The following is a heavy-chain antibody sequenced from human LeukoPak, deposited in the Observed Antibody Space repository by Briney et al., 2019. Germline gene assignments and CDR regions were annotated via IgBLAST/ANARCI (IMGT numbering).Heavy chain of an antibody. CDR2: ISAYNGNT. J-gene: IGHJ6*02. V-gene: IGHV1-18*01. D-gene: IGHD6-19*01. CDR1: GYTFTSYG. CDR3: ARVSSSVRLYYYGMDV. Sequence: ASVKVSCKASGYTFTSYGISWVRQAPGQGLEWMGWISAYNGNTNYAQKLQGRVTTTTDTSTSTAYMELRSLRSDDTAVYYCARVSSSVRLYYYGMDVWGQGTTVTVSS.